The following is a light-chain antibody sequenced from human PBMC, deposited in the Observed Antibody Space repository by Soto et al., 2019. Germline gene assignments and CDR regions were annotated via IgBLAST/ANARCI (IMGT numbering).Light chain of an antibody. V-gene: IGKV3-20*01. Sequence: ESVLTQSPGTLSLSPGERATLSCRASQSVSSSYLAWYQQKPGQAPRLLIYGASARATGITDRFSGSGSGTHLTLSISRLEPEDFAVYYCQQYGSSPMYTFGQGTKLEIK. J-gene: IGKJ2*01. CDR2: GAS. CDR3: QQYGSSPMYT. CDR1: QSVSSSY.